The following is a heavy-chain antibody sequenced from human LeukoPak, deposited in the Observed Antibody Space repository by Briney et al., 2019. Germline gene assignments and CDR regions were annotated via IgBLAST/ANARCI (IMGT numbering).Heavy chain of an antibody. CDR1: GGSITSGNYY. V-gene: IGHV4-61*02. CDR2: IYTAGST. J-gene: IGHJ4*02. Sequence: SQTLSLTCTGSGGSITSGNYYGSWIRRPAGEGLEGIGRIYTAGSTNYNPSLKRRVTMSVNTSKNQFSLKLNSVTAADTAVYYCARDSSGTYYDAYFKYWGQGTLVTVSS. CDR3: ARDSSGTYYDAYFKY. D-gene: IGHD1-26*01.